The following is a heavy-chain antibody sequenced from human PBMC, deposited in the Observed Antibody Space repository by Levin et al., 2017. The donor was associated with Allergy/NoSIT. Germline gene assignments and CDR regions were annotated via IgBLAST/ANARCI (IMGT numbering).Heavy chain of an antibody. Sequence: GGSLRLSCAASGFTFSSYAMSWVRQAPGKGLEWVSAISGSGGSTYYADSVKGRFTISRDNSKNTLYLQMNSLRAEDTAVYYCANPHTGMGAFDIWGQGTMVTVSS. CDR3: ANPHTGMGAFDI. CDR2: ISGSGGST. V-gene: IGHV3-23*01. J-gene: IGHJ3*02. CDR1: GFTFSSYA. D-gene: IGHD3-10*01.